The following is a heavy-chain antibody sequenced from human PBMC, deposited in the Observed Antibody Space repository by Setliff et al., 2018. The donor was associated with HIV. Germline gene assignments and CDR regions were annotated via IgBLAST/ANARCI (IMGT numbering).Heavy chain of an antibody. V-gene: IGHV4-59*01. Sequence: SETLSLTCSVSGASISIDHWSWIRQSPGKGLEWIGYIYHTGTTNYSPSLESRVTISIDTSKNQFSLKLTSVTAADTAVYYCARLEPNYYYYYMDVWGKGTTVTVSS. D-gene: IGHD1-1*01. J-gene: IGHJ6*03. CDR2: IYHTGTT. CDR3: ARLEPNYYYYYMDV. CDR1: GASISIDH.